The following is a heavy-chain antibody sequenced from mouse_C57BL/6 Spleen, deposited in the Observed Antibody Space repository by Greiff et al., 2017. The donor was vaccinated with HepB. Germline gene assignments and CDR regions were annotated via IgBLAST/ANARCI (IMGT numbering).Heavy chain of an antibody. V-gene: IGHV14-2*01. CDR1: GFNIKDYY. J-gene: IGHJ2*01. CDR3: ASLYSNLVN. D-gene: IGHD2-5*01. CDR2: IDPEDGET. Sequence: EVQLQQSGAELVKPGASVKLSCTASGFNIKDYYMQWVKQRTEQGLEWIGRIDPEDGETKYAPKFQGKATITADTSSNTASLQLSSLTSEDTAVYYCASLYSNLVNWGQGTTLTVSS.